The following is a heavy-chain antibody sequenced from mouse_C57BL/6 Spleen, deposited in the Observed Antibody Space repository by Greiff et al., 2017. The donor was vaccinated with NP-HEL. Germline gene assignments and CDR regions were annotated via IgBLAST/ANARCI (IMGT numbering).Heavy chain of an antibody. CDR2: INYDGSST. Sequence: EVQLVESEGGLVQPGSSMKLSCTASGFTFSDYYMAWVRQVPEKGLEWVANINYDGSSTYYLDSLKSRFIISRDNAKNILYLQMSSLKSEDTATYYCARVNYSNLDYWGQGTTLTVSS. CDR1: GFTFSDYY. J-gene: IGHJ2*01. CDR3: ARVNYSNLDY. V-gene: IGHV5-16*01. D-gene: IGHD2-5*01.